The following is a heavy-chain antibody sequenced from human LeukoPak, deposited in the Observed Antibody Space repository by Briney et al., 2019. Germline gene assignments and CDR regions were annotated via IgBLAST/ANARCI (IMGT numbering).Heavy chain of an antibody. CDR1: GYTFTSYA. CDR2: INAGNGNT. CDR3: ARDYSGSYYRNTFDY. D-gene: IGHD1-26*01. V-gene: IGHV1-3*01. Sequence: ASVKVSCKASGYTFTSYAMHWVRQAPGQRLEWMGWINAGNGNTKYSQKFQGRVTITRDTSASTAYVELSSLRSEDTAVYYCARDYSGSYYRNTFDYWGQGTLVTVSS. J-gene: IGHJ4*02.